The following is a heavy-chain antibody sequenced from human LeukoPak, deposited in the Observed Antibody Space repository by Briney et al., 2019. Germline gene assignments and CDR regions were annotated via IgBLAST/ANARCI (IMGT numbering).Heavy chain of an antibody. J-gene: IGHJ4*02. CDR3: ARGSYYYGSGSNPGGDY. Sequence: SETLSLTCGVSGGSISSSYWWSWVRQPPGKGLEWIGEIYHSGSTNYNPSLKSRVTISVDTSKNQFSLKLSSVTAADTAVYYCARGSYYYGSGSNPGGDYWGQGTLVTVSS. CDR1: GGSISSSYW. V-gene: IGHV4-4*02. CDR2: IYHSGST. D-gene: IGHD3-10*01.